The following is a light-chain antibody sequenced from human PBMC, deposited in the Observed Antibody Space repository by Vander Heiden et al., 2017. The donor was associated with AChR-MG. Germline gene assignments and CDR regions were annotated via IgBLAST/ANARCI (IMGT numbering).Light chain of an antibody. CDR1: QSLVHSDGNTY. CDR3: MQGTHWPPWT. V-gene: IGKV2-30*02. Sequence: DVVMTQSPLSLPVTLGQPASISCRSSQSLVHSDGNTYLNWLQQRPGQSPRRLIYKVSNRDSGVPDRFSGSGSGTDSTLKISRVEAEDVGVYYCMQGTHWPPWTFGQGTKVEIK. CDR2: KVS. J-gene: IGKJ1*01.